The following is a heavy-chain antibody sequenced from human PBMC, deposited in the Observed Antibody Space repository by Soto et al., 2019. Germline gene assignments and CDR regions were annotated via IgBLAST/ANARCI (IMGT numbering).Heavy chain of an antibody. Sequence: SETLSLTCAVSGDSISSSNWWSWVRQAPGKGLEWIGEIYDSGSTSYNPSLKSRVTMSVDTSKNQFSLRLTSVTAADTAVYFCARGSSSYYDYGMDVWGQGTTVTVSS. CDR1: GDSISSSNW. CDR2: IYDSGST. CDR3: ARGSSSYYDYGMDV. V-gene: IGHV4-4*02. D-gene: IGHD6-6*01. J-gene: IGHJ6*02.